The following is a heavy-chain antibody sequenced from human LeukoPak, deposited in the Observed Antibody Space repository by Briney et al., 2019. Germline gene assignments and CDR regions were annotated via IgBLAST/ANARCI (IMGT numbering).Heavy chain of an antibody. Sequence: PSETLSLTCTVSGGSISSSSYYWGWIRQPPGKGLEWIGSIYYSGSTYYNPSLKSRVTISVDTFKNQFSLKLSSVTAADTAVYYCARRLIGHYTVTIANNWFDPWGQGTLVTVSS. CDR3: ARRLIGHYTVTIANNWFDP. V-gene: IGHV4-39*01. CDR1: GGSISSSSYY. CDR2: IYYSGST. J-gene: IGHJ5*02. D-gene: IGHD4-17*01.